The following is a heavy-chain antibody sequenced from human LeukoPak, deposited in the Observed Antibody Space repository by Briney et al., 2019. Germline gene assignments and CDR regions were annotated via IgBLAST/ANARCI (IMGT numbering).Heavy chain of an antibody. Sequence: SETLSLTCAVYGGSFSGYYWSWIRQPPGKGLEWIGEINHSGSTNYNPSLKSRVTISVGTSKNQFSLKLSSVTAADTAVYYCARRRRSVNRVFDYWGQGTLVTVSS. CDR2: INHSGST. V-gene: IGHV4-34*01. CDR1: GGSFSGYY. D-gene: IGHD1-14*01. J-gene: IGHJ4*02. CDR3: ARRRRSVNRVFDY.